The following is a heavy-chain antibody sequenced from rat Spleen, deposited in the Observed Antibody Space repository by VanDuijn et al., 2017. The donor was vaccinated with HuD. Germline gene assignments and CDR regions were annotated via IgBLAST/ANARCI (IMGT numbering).Heavy chain of an antibody. D-gene: IGHD4-5*01. CDR3: ARHGRGKTTYYYVMDA. V-gene: IGHV5-19*01. CDR2: ISPSGVST. Sequence: EVQLVESGGGLVQPGRSLKLSCAASGFTFSNYGMHWIRQAPTKGLEWVASISPSGVSTYYRDSVKGRFTISRDNAQSTLYLQVDSLKAEDTATYYCARHGRGKTTYYYVMDAWGQGTSVTVSS. CDR1: GFTFSNYG. J-gene: IGHJ4*01.